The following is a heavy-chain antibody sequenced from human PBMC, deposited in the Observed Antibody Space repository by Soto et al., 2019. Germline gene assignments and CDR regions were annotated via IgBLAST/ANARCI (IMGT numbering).Heavy chain of an antibody. CDR3: ARGPRIAAAAEYFQH. CDR1: GGSISSYY. Sequence: TLSLTCTVSGGSISSYYWSWIRQPPGKGLEWIGYIYYSGSTNYNPSLKSRVTISVDTSKNQFSLKLSSVTAADTAVYYCARGPRIAAAAEYFQHWGQGTLVTVSS. V-gene: IGHV4-59*01. CDR2: IYYSGST. D-gene: IGHD6-13*01. J-gene: IGHJ1*01.